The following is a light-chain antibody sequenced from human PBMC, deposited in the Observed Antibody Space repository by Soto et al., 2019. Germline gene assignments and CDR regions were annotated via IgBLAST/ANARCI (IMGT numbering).Light chain of an antibody. CDR2: EVR. CDR1: SSDVGGYDF. V-gene: IGLV2-14*01. CDR3: SSYTSDWGV. Sequence: QSVLTQPASVYGSVGQSITISCTGTSSDVGGYDFVSWYQHHPGKAPKLIIYEVRTRPSGVSDRFSGSKSGNTASLTISGLQAEDEADYYCSSYTSDWGVFGTGTKLTVL. J-gene: IGLJ1*01.